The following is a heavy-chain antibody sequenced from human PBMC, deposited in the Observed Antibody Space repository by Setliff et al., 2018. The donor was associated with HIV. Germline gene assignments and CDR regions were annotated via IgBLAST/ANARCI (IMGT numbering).Heavy chain of an antibody. CDR2: INTYSDET. J-gene: IGHJ6*02. CDR1: GYTFTAYG. V-gene: IGHV1-18*01. Sequence: VASVKVSCKPSGYTFTAYGLSWVRQAPGQGLEWMGWINTYSDETSYAQRLQGRVTMTTDTSTSTAYMELRRLTFDDTAVYYCARDVEHMMDVWGQGTTVTVSS. CDR3: ARDVEHMMDV.